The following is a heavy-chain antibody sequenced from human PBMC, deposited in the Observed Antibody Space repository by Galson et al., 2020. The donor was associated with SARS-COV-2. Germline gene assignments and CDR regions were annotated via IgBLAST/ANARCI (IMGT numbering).Heavy chain of an antibody. J-gene: IGHJ4*02. CDR1: GFSLSTSGVN. CDR3: VHRDPRKSDSSGWYRFDH. Sequence: KMSGPTLVKPTQTLTLTCTFSGFSLSTSGVNVAWIRQSTGQALEWLALISWDNDNRYNPSLNSRLNITKDTSRNQVVLTMANMDPVDTATYYCVHRDPRKSDSSGWYRFDHWGQGTLVIVSS. V-gene: IGHV2-5*02. CDR2: ISWDNDN. D-gene: IGHD6-19*01.